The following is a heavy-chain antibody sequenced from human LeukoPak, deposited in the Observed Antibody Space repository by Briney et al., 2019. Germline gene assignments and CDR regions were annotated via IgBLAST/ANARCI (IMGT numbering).Heavy chain of an antibody. CDR3: VKATVVGGPPDY. V-gene: IGHV3-23*01. D-gene: IGHD3-10*01. CDR1: GFTFSSYA. CDR2: ISGSGGST. J-gene: IGHJ4*02. Sequence: GGSLRLSCAASGFTFSSYAMSWLRQAPGKGLDWVSAISGSGGSTYYADSVKVRFTFSRDNDKAKLYLQMNSIRAGDTAVYYCVKATVVGGPPDYWGQGTLVTVSS.